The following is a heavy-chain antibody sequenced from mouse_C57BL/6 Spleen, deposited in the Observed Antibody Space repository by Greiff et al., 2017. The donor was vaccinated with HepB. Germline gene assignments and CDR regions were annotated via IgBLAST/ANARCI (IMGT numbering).Heavy chain of an antibody. D-gene: IGHD2-4*01. CDR2: IWGVGST. Sequence: VKLMESGPDLVAPSQSLSITCTVSGFSLTSYGVDWVRQSPGKGLEWLGVIWGVGSTNYNSALKSRLSISKDNSKSQVFLKMNSLQTDDTAMYYCASDDYDGGFAYWGQGTLVTVSA. CDR3: ASDDYDGGFAY. CDR1: GFSLTSYG. V-gene: IGHV2-6*01. J-gene: IGHJ3*01.